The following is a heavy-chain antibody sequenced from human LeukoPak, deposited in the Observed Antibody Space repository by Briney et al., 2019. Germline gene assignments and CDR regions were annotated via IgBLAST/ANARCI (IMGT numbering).Heavy chain of an antibody. CDR1: GGSISSNNYY. CDR2: VHYSGSS. J-gene: IGHJ4*02. CDR3: ARGPYCGGDCYDLSGEYDY. D-gene: IGHD2-21*02. Sequence: SETLSLTCTVSGGSISSNNYYWGWIRQPPGKGLEWIGGVHYSGSSYYNPSLKSRLTISVDTSKSQFSLKLSSVTAADTAVYYCARGPYCGGDCYDLSGEYDYWGQGTLVTVSS. V-gene: IGHV4-39*07.